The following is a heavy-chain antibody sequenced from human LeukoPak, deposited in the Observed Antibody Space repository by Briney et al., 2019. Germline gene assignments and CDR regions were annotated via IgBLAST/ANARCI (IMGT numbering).Heavy chain of an antibody. V-gene: IGHV4-59*01. Sequence: SETLSLTCTVSGGSISSYYWSWIRQPPGKGQEWIGYIYNSGSTNYNPSLKSRVTISVDTSKKQFSLKLSSVTAADTAVYYCAAMVRGDNFDYWGQGTLVTVSS. CDR3: AAMVRGDNFDY. CDR1: GGSISSYY. J-gene: IGHJ4*02. D-gene: IGHD3-10*01. CDR2: IYNSGST.